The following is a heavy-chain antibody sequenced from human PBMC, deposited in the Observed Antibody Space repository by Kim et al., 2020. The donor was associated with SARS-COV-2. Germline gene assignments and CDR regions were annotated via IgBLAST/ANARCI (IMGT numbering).Heavy chain of an antibody. Sequence: ASVKVSCKASGHTFTNYAINWIRQAPGQGLEWMGWINTYTGKSTYDQHFTGRFVFSLDTSVSTAYLQISSLKAEDTATYYCARPGGEDSNYYYYGLDVWGQGTTVTVS. CDR3: ARPGGEDSNYYYYGLDV. V-gene: IGHV7-4-1*02. J-gene: IGHJ6*02. CDR1: GHTFTNYA. D-gene: IGHD3-16*01. CDR2: INTYTGKS.